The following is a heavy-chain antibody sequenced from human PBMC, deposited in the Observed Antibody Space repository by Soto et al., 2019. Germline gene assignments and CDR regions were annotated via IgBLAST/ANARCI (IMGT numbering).Heavy chain of an antibody. D-gene: IGHD1-26*01. V-gene: IGHV4-59*08. CDR2: IYYTGST. CDR1: GAFISSHY. Sequence: QVQLQESGPGLVKPSETLSLTCTVSGAFISSHYWSCILPSPVKGLEWRGSIYYTGSTDCNPSLKSRLTISVDTSKSQLSLRLSSVTAADTAVYYWARPIGTTPAVWYFDLWGRGNLVKVSS. CDR3: ARPIGTTPAVWYFDL. J-gene: IGHJ2*01.